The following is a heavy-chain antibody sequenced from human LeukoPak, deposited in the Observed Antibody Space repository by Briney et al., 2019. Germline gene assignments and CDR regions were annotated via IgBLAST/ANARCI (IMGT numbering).Heavy chain of an antibody. CDR1: GYTFTSYD. CDR2: MNPNSGNT. J-gene: IGHJ4*02. V-gene: IGHV1-8*01. CDR3: ARVRAPPHCTNGVCRSHMTPTDFDY. Sequence: ASVKVSCKASGYTFTSYDINWVRQATGQGLEWMGWMNPNSGNTGYAQKFQGRVTMTRSTSISTAYMELSSLRSEDTAVYYCARVRAPPHCTNGVCRSHMTPTDFDYWGQGTLVTVSS. D-gene: IGHD2-8*01.